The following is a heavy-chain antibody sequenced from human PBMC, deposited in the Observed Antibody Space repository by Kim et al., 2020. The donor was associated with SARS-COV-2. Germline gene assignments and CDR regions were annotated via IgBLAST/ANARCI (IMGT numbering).Heavy chain of an antibody. D-gene: IGHD3-16*01. CDR1: GYSFTTYW. CDR2: IHPSDSNT. Sequence: GESLKISCSASGYSFTTYWISWVRQMPGKGLEWMGRIHPSDSNTNYNPSFQGHVTISADKSISTAYLQWSRLKASDSAMYYCARHSAIDGDYVWGYWGQGTLVTVSS. J-gene: IGHJ4*02. V-gene: IGHV5-10-1*01. CDR3: ARHSAIDGDYVWGY.